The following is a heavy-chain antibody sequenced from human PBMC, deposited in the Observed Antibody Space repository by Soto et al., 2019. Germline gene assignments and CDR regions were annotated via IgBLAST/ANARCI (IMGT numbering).Heavy chain of an antibody. V-gene: IGHV3-13*01. J-gene: IGHJ6*02. D-gene: IGHD2-8*02. Sequence: GSLRLSCTASGFTFNNYDMHWVRQATGKGLEWLSGIGAAGDTYYPGAVNGRFTISRDNARNSLYLQMNSLSAADTAVYYCVRGVLGPGDCYYGMDVWGQGTTVTV. CDR1: GFTFNNYD. CDR3: VRGVLGPGDCYYGMDV. CDR2: IGAAGDT.